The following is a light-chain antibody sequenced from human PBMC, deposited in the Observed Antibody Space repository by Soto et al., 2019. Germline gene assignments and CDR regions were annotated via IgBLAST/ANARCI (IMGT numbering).Light chain of an antibody. CDR1: QSISTF. CDR3: LQSYTTPL. CDR2: AAS. J-gene: IGKJ4*01. V-gene: IGKV1-39*01. Sequence: DIQMTQSPSSLSASVGDRVTITCRASQSISTFLNWYQQKPGRPPKVLISAASSLEAGVPSRFSGSGSGTEFTLTISSLLPEDFATYYCLQSYTTPLFGGGTKLEIK.